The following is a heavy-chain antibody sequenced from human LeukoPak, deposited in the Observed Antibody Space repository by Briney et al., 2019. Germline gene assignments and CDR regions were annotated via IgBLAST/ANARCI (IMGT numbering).Heavy chain of an antibody. CDR1: GYTFTTYY. Sequence: ASVKVSCKVSGYTFTTYYMHWVRQAPGQGLEWMGVINPSGGSTSYAQKFRGKSTMTRDTSTSRVYMELSSLTSEDTAFYYCARSKHLSGSYDYWGQGTLVTVSS. CDR2: INPSGGST. CDR3: ARSKHLSGSYDY. V-gene: IGHV1-46*01. J-gene: IGHJ4*02. D-gene: IGHD3-10*01.